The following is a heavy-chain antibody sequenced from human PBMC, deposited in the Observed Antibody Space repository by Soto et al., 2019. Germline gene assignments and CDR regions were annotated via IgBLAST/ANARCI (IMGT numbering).Heavy chain of an antibody. CDR2: IITILGIA. Sequence: QVQLVQSGAEVKKPGSSVKVSCKASGGTFSSYTISWVRQAPGQGLEGMGRIITILGIANYAQKFQGRVTITADKSTSTAYMELSSLRSDDTAGYYCAAVLEWLFDPWGQGTLVTVSS. V-gene: IGHV1-69*02. CDR3: AAVLEWLFDP. CDR1: GGTFSSYT. D-gene: IGHD3-3*01. J-gene: IGHJ5*02.